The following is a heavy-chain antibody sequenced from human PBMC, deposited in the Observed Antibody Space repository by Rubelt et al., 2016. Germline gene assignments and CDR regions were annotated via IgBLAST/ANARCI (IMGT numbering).Heavy chain of an antibody. CDR3: AGGRSFGYFDY. CDR2: ISGSAGRA. Sequence: GQLLESGGGLVQPGGSLRLSCAASGFTFSSYAMSWVRQAPGKGLEWVSVISGSAGRANNADSVKGRFIISRDKSKNTRYLQMNSLRAEDTAVYYCAGGRSFGYFDYWGQGTLVTVSS. D-gene: IGHD3-3*02. J-gene: IGHJ4*02. CDR1: GFTFSSYA. V-gene: IGHV3-23*01.